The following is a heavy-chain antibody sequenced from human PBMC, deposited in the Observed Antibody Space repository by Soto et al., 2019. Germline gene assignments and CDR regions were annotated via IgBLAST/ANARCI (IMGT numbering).Heavy chain of an antibody. CDR1: GYTLTELS. Sequence: ASVKVSCTVSGYTLTELSMHWVRQAPGKGLEWMGGFDPEDGETIYAQKFQGRVTMTEETSTDTDYMELSSLRSEDTAVYYCATRTGRIRFLEWLNFDYWGQGTLVTVSS. V-gene: IGHV1-24*01. CDR2: FDPEDGET. CDR3: ATRTGRIRFLEWLNFDY. J-gene: IGHJ4*02. D-gene: IGHD3-3*01.